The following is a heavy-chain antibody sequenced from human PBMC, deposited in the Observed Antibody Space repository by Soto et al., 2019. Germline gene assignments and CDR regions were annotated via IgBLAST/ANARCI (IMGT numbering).Heavy chain of an antibody. D-gene: IGHD3-22*01. Sequence: QVQLQESGPGLVKPSQTLSLTCTVSGGSISSGGYYWSWLRQHPGKGLEWIGYIYYSGSTYYNPSLKSRVTISVDTSKNQFSLKLSSVTAADTAVYYCARDGDSSGYLGAFDIWGQGTMVTVSS. CDR3: ARDGDSSGYLGAFDI. CDR2: IYYSGST. CDR1: GGSISSGGYY. V-gene: IGHV4-31*03. J-gene: IGHJ3*02.